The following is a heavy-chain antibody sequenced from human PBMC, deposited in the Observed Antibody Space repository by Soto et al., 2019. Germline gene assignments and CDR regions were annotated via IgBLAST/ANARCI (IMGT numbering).Heavy chain of an antibody. CDR2: ISYSGST. D-gene: IGHD5-18*01. CDR3: ARARQRDTGRGLDV. J-gene: IGHJ6*02. Sequence: QVQLQESGPGLVKPSETMSLTCTISGDSINNYFWNWIRQTPGKGLEWIGYISYSGSTSYNPSPQSRVTISSDTAKNHFSLKLSSVTAADTAVYYCARARQRDTGRGLDVWGQGTTGTVSS. V-gene: IGHV4-59*01. CDR1: GDSINNYF.